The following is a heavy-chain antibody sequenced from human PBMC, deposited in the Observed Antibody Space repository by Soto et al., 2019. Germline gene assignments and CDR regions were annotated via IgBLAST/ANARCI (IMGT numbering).Heavy chain of an antibody. CDR3: AKGSSSSRYYYGMDV. CDR1: GFTFSSYG. CDR2: ISYDGSNK. Sequence: PGGSLRLSCAASGFTFSSYGMHWVRQAPGKGLEWVAVISYDGSNKYYADSVKGRFTISRDNSKNTPYLQMNSLRAEDTAVYYCAKGSSSSRYYYGMDVWGQGTTVTVSS. J-gene: IGHJ6*02. V-gene: IGHV3-30*18. D-gene: IGHD6-6*01.